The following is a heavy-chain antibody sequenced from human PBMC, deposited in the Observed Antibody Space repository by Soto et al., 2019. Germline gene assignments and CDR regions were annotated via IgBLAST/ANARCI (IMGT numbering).Heavy chain of an antibody. CDR2: INAGNGNT. J-gene: IGHJ5*02. V-gene: IGHV1-3*01. Sequence: GASVKVSCTASGYTFTSYAMHWVRQAPGQRLEWMGWINAGNGNTKYSQKFQGRVTITRDTSASTAYMELSSLRSEDTAVYYCARDETSYYGSGSYYNQFDPWGQGTLVTVSS. D-gene: IGHD3-10*01. CDR3: ARDETSYYGSGSYYNQFDP. CDR1: GYTFTSYA.